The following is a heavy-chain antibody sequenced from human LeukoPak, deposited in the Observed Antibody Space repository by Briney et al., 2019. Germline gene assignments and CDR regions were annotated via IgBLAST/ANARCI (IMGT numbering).Heavy chain of an antibody. CDR3: ARGASRDVDTSMVASRFDP. D-gene: IGHD5-18*01. Sequence: GASVKVSCKASGYTFTGYYIHWVRQAPGQGLAWMGWINPNTGATNYAQKFQGRVTMTREMSINVVSMEVSRLRPDDTAVYYCARGASRDVDTSMVASRFDPWGQGTLVTVSS. CDR2: INPNTGAT. CDR1: GYTFTGYY. V-gene: IGHV1-2*02. J-gene: IGHJ5*02.